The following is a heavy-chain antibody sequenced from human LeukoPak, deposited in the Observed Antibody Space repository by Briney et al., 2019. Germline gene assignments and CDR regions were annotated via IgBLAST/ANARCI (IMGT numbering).Heavy chain of an antibody. D-gene: IGHD6-19*01. J-gene: IGHJ4*02. CDR1: GGSFSTYY. CDR2: IYYTGST. CDR3: ARDYSGWSEMDY. V-gene: IGHV4-59*01. Sequence: SETLSLTCTVSGGSFSTYYWSWLRQPPGKGLEWIGYIYYTGSTNYNPSLKSRVTISIDTSKNQFSLKLNSVTAADTAVYYCARDYSGWSEMDYWGQGALVTVSS.